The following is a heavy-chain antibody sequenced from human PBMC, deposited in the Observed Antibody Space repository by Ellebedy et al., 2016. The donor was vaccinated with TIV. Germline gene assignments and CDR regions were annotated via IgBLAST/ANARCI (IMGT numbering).Heavy chain of an antibody. CDR2: IITLHGIA. D-gene: IGHD6-6*01. V-gene: IGHV1-69*04. J-gene: IGHJ4*02. Sequence: ASVKVSCKASGDTFSDYAFSWVRQAPGQGLEWMGKIITLHGIATYAQKFQGRATITGDTSTSTVYLDLNSLRSDDTAIYYCARAGGISGRPKGGYYFDYWGQGTLVTVSS. CDR1: GDTFSDYA. CDR3: ARAGGISGRPKGGYYFDY.